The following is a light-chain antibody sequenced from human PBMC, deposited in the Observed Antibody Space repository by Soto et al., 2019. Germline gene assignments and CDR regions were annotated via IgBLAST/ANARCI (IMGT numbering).Light chain of an antibody. CDR3: RDYRGYPYT. V-gene: IGKV1-5*03. J-gene: IGKJ2*01. Sequence: DIQMTQSPSTLSASVGDKVTITCRASQSISRWLAWYQQIPGKAPNLLIYKESTLESWVPSRCSGSGSGAEFTITISSLQPEDFATYFCRDYRGYPYTFGKGAKVDIK. CDR1: QSISRW. CDR2: KES.